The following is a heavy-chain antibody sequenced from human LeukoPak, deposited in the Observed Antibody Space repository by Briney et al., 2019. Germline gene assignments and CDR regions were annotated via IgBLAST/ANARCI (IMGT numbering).Heavy chain of an antibody. J-gene: IGHJ4*02. D-gene: IGHD6-19*01. CDR2: IYYSGST. Sequence: PSETLSLTCTVPGGSISSYYWSWIRQPPGKGLEWIGYIYYSGSTSYNPPLKSRVTISLDTSKNQFSLKLNSVTAADTAVHYCARSSGWFFYFDYWGQGTLVPVSS. CDR1: GGSISSYY. CDR3: ARSSGWFFYFDY. V-gene: IGHV4-59*08.